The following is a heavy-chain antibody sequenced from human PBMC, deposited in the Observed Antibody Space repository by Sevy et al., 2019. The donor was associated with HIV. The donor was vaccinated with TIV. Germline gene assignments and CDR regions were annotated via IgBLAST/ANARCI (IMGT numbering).Heavy chain of an antibody. CDR2: ISWNSGSI. D-gene: IGHD3-16*01. V-gene: IGHV3-9*01. CDR1: GFTFDDYA. CDR3: AKDKGSIGDAFDI. J-gene: IGHJ3*02. Sequence: GGSLRLSCTASGFTFDDYAMHWVRQAPGKGLEWVSGISWNSGSIGYADSVKGRFTISRDNAKNSLSLQMNSLTAEITALYYCAKDKGSIGDAFDIWGQGTMVTVSS.